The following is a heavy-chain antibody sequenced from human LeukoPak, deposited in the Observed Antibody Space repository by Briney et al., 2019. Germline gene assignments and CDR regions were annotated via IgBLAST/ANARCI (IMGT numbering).Heavy chain of an antibody. J-gene: IGHJ6*02. V-gene: IGHV4-39*07. CDR2: INYRGST. D-gene: IGHD3-10*01. CDR3: ARLIWFGEPTYGMDV. CDR1: GGSISNSDYY. Sequence: PSETLSLTCTVSGGSISNSDYYWDWIRQPPGKGLEWIGSINYRGSTYYNPSLESRVTISVDTSKNQFSLKLSSVTAADTAVYYCARLIWFGEPTYGMDVWGQGTTVTVSS.